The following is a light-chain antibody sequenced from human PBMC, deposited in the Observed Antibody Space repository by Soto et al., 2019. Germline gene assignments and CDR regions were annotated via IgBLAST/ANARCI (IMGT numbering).Light chain of an antibody. CDR2: EVS. Sequence: QSALTQPPSVSGSPGQSVTISCTGTSSDIGVYNRVSWYQQPPGTAPKLMIYEVSNRPSGVPDRFSGSKSGNTASLTIFGLQAEDEADYYCSLYRSSTTLVFGTGTKVTVL. CDR1: SSDIGVYNR. J-gene: IGLJ1*01. CDR3: SLYRSSTTLV. V-gene: IGLV2-18*01.